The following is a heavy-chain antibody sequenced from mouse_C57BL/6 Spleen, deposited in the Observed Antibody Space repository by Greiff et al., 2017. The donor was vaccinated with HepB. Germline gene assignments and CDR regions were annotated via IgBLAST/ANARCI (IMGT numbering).Heavy chain of an antibody. D-gene: IGHD1-1*01. CDR2: IWRGGST. CDR1: GFSLTSYG. Sequence: VQLQESGPGLVQPSQSLSITCTVSGFSLTSYGVHWVRQSPGKGLEWLGVIWRGGSTDYNAAFMSRLSITKDNSKSQVFFKMNSLQADDTAIYYCAKKWGYYGSSWWYFDVWGTGTTVTVSS. J-gene: IGHJ1*03. CDR3: AKKWGYYGSSWWYFDV. V-gene: IGHV2-5*01.